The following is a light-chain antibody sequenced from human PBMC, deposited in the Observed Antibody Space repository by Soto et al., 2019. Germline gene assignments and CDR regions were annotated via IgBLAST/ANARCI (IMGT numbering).Light chain of an antibody. CDR1: ISNIGSNP. Sequence: QSVLTQPPSASGTPGQRVTISCSGGISNIGSNPVYWHQHLPGTAPKLLVYSDYQRPSGVPDRFSGSKSGTSGSLAISGLQSDDEADYYCAAWDESLNGPVFGGGTKLTVL. CDR3: AAWDESLNGPV. J-gene: IGLJ3*02. V-gene: IGLV1-44*01. CDR2: SDY.